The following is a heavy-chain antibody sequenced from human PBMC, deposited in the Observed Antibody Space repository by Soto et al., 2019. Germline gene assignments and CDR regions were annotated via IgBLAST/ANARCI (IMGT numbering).Heavy chain of an antibody. CDR2: ISSSSSYI. D-gene: IGHD6-6*01. V-gene: IGHV3-21*01. CDR3: ARYSISSASYYYYYMDV. Sequence: GGSLRLSCAASGFTFSSYSMNWVRQAPGKGLEWVSSISSSSSYIYYADSVKGRFTISRDNSKNSLYLQMNSLRAEDTAVYYCARYSISSASYYYYYMDVWGKGTTVTVSS. CDR1: GFTFSSYS. J-gene: IGHJ6*03.